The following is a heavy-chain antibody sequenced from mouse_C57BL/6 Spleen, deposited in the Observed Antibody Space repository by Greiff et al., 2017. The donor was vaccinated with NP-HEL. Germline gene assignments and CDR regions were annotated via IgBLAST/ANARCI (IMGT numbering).Heavy chain of an antibody. CDR3: ARQKLERYFDV. CDR2: ISSGGSYT. CDR1: GFTFSSYG. J-gene: IGHJ1*03. D-gene: IGHD1-3*01. V-gene: IGHV5-6*02. Sequence: EVMLVESGGDLVKPGGSLKLSCAASGFTFSSYGMSWVRQTPDKRLEWVATISSGGSYTYYPDSVKGRFTISRDNAKNTLYLQMSSLKSEDTAMYYCARQKLERYFDVWGTGTTVTVSS.